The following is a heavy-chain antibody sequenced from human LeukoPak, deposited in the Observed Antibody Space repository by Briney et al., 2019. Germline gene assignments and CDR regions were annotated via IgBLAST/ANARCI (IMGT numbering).Heavy chain of an antibody. D-gene: IGHD3-10*01. Sequence: ASVKVSCKASGYTFTSYYMHWVRQAPGQGLEWMGIINPSGGSTSYAQKFQGRVTMTRDTSTSTVYMELSSLRSEDTAVYYCATLKEEYYYDSGSYYFDYWGQGTLVTVSS. CDR3: ATLKEEYYYDSGSYYFDY. CDR2: INPSGGST. J-gene: IGHJ4*02. V-gene: IGHV1-46*01. CDR1: GYTFTSYY.